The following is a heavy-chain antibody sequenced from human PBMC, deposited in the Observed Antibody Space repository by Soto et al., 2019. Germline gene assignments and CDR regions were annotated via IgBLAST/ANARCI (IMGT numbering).Heavy chain of an antibody. Sequence: EVQLVESGGGLVQPGGSLRLSCVASRFIFSSDWMSWVRQAPGKGLEWVANIKEDGSETYYVDSVKGRFTISRDNAKNSLYLQMNALRAEDTAVYHCARGRVVWDYWGQGTLVTVSS. D-gene: IGHD3-3*01. J-gene: IGHJ4*02. CDR1: RFIFSSDW. CDR2: IKEDGSET. CDR3: ARGRVVWDY. V-gene: IGHV3-7*01.